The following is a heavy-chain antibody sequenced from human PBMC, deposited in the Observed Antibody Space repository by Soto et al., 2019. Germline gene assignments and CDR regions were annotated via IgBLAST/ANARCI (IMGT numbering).Heavy chain of an antibody. CDR3: ARGPSGDKVDS. CDR2: IYDGGRT. CDR1: GGSISTVDYW. J-gene: IGHJ4*02. V-gene: IGHV4-30-4*01. Sequence: QVQLQESGPGLVKPSQTLSLTCTVSGGSISTVDYWWSWIRQSPDMGLEWIGHIYDGGRTYNNPSLESRVTMPVDTSKSQRSLTLSSVSAADTAVYYCARGPSGDKVDSWGQGTLVTVSS. D-gene: IGHD7-27*01.